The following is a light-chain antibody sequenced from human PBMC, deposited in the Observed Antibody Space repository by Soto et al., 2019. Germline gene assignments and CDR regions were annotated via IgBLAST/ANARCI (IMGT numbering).Light chain of an antibody. V-gene: IGKV3-20*01. CDR3: QQYGSPIT. CDR2: GAS. J-gene: IGKJ5*01. CDR1: QSVSSL. Sequence: EVVMTQSPATLSVSPGERATLSCRASQSVSSLLAWYQQKPGQAPRLLIYGASTRATGIPDRFSGSGSGTDFTLIISRLEPEDFAVYYCQQYGSPITFGQGTRLEIK.